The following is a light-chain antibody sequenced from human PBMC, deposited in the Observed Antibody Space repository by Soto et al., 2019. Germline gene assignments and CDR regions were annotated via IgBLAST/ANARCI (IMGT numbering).Light chain of an antibody. Sequence: QSALTQSVSASGSPGQSITIPCTGTSSDVGGYDYVSWYQQHPGKVPKLIIYEVIKRPSGVSHRFSGSKSGNTASLTISGLQTEDEADYYCSSYTTSSALVFGGGTKVTVL. CDR3: SSYTTSSALV. CDR2: EVI. J-gene: IGLJ2*01. V-gene: IGLV2-14*01. CDR1: SSDVGGYDY.